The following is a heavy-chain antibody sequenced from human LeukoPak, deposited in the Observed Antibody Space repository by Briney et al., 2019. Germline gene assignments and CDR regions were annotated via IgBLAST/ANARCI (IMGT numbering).Heavy chain of an antibody. CDR2: INYSGNT. CDR1: GGSISDYY. V-gene: IGHV4-59*12. J-gene: IGHJ4*02. CDR3: ARDASPFDY. Sequence: PSETLSLTCTVSGGSISDYYWSWVRQPPGKGLEWIAYINYSGNTDYNPSLKSRVTISVDTSKNHFSLKLNSVTAADTAVYYCARDASPFDYWGQGTLVTVSS.